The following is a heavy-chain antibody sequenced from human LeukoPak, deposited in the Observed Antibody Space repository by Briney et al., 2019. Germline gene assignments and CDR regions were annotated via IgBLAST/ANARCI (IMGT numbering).Heavy chain of an antibody. J-gene: IGHJ4*02. V-gene: IGHV1-8*01. CDR1: GYTFTSYD. CDR2: MNPNSGNT. CDR3: ARAPPPIVTPDY. Sequence: ASVKVSCKASGYTFTSYDINWVREATGQGLEWMGWMNPNSGNTGYAQKFQGRVTMTRNTSISTAYMELSSLMSEDTAGPYCARAPPPIVTPDYWGQRTQVTVSS. D-gene: IGHD3-22*01.